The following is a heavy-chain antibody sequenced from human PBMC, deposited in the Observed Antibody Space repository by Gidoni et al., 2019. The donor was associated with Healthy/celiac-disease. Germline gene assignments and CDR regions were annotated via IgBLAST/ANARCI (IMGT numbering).Heavy chain of an antibody. Sequence: QVQLQQWGAGLLKPSETLSLTCAVYGGSFSGYYWSWIRQPPGKGLEWIGEINHSGRTNYNPSLKSRVTISVDTSKNKFSLKLSSVTAADTALYYCAAGRGYSSSWPHYYYYYGMDVWGQGTTVTVSS. J-gene: IGHJ6*02. CDR1: GGSFSGYY. CDR3: AAGRGYSSSWPHYYYYYGMDV. CDR2: INHSGRT. D-gene: IGHD6-13*01. V-gene: IGHV4-34*01.